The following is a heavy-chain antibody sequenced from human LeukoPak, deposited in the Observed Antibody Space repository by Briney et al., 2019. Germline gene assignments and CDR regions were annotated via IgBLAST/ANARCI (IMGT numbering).Heavy chain of an antibody. CDR2: INHSGST. V-gene: IGHV4-34*01. Sequence: PSETLSLTCAVYGGSFSGYYWSWIRQPPGKGLEWIGEINHSGSTNYNPSLKSRVTISVDTSKNQFSLKLSSVTAADTAVYYCARSYIDSSSWGARGWFDPWGQGTLVTVSS. CDR3: ARSYIDSSSWGARGWFDP. D-gene: IGHD6-13*01. CDR1: GGSFSGYY. J-gene: IGHJ5*02.